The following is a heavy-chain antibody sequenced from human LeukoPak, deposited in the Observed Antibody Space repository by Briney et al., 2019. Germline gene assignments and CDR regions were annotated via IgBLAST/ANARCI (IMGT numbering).Heavy chain of an antibody. Sequence: GGSLRLSCAASRFTFSSYWMSWVRQAPGKGLEWVANIKQDGSEKYYVDSVKGRFTISRDNAKNSLYLQMNSLRAEDTAVYYCARDWADWGSSWYYFDYWGQGTLVTVSS. J-gene: IGHJ4*02. V-gene: IGHV3-7*01. CDR1: RFTFSSYW. CDR2: IKQDGSEK. D-gene: IGHD6-13*01. CDR3: ARDWADWGSSWYYFDY.